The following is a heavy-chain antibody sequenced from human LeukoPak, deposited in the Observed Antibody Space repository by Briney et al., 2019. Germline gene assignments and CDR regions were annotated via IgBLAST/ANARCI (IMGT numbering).Heavy chain of an antibody. CDR2: ISSSSSYI. D-gene: IGHD3-3*01. CDR3: ASENEGLRFLEWSTMGAFDI. J-gene: IGHJ3*02. Sequence: GGSLRLSCAASGFTFSSYSMNWVRQAPGKGLEWVSSISSSSSYIYYADSVKGRFTISRDNAKNSLYLQMNSLRAEDTAVYYCASENEGLRFLEWSTMGAFDIWGQGTMVTVSS. CDR1: GFTFSSYS. V-gene: IGHV3-21*01.